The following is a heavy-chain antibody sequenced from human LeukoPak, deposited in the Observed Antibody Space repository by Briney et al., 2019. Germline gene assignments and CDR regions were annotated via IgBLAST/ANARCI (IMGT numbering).Heavy chain of an antibody. J-gene: IGHJ4*02. Sequence: PSETLSLTRTVSGVSISSYYWGWIRQPPGKGLEWIGYIYYSENTNYNSSLKSRVTISEDTSKNQFSLNLTSVTAADTAVYYCAGGNFYDSSGHPYHFHYWGQGTLVTVPS. CDR1: GVSISSYY. V-gene: IGHV4-59*01. D-gene: IGHD3-22*01. CDR3: AGGNFYDSSGHPYHFHY. CDR2: IYYSENT.